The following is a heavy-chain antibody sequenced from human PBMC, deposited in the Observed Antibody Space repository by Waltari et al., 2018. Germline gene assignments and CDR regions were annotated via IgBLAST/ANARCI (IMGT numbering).Heavy chain of an antibody. Sequence: QVQLVQSGAEVKKPGASVKVSCKASGYTFTGYYMHWVRQAPGQGLEWMGRSNPNSGGTNYAQKFQGMVTMTRDTSISTAYMELSRLRSDDTAVYYCARRLGSSWGLDYWGQGTLVTVSS. CDR2: SNPNSGGT. J-gene: IGHJ4*02. CDR1: GYTFTGYY. CDR3: ARRLGSSWGLDY. D-gene: IGHD6-13*01. V-gene: IGHV1-2*06.